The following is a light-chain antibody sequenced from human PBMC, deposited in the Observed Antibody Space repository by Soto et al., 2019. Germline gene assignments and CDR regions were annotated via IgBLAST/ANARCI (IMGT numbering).Light chain of an antibody. CDR1: QSISSW. CDR2: DAS. CDR3: QKYGSSPT. J-gene: IGKJ1*01. Sequence: DIQMTQSPSTLSASVGDRVTITCRASQSISSWLAWYQQKPGKAPKLLIYDASSLESGVPSRLSGSGSGTEFTLTISSLPPDDFAVYYCQKYGSSPTFGQGTKVDIK. V-gene: IGKV1-5*01.